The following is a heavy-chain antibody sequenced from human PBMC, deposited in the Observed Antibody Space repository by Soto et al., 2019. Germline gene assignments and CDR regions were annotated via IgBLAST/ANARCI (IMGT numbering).Heavy chain of an antibody. J-gene: IGHJ6*02. CDR2: IYYSGST. CDR1: GGSISSGDYY. V-gene: IGHV4-30-4*01. Sequence: QVQLQESGPGLVKPSQTLSLTCTVSGGSISSGDYYWSWIRQPPGKGLEWIGYIYYSGSTYYNPSLKSRVTISVHTSKNQFSLKLSSVTAADTAVYYCARAKRPHSDIVLVPAAMGLAAYDYYYGMDVWGQGTTVTVSS. CDR3: ARAKRPHSDIVLVPAAMGLAAYDYYYGMDV. D-gene: IGHD2-2*01.